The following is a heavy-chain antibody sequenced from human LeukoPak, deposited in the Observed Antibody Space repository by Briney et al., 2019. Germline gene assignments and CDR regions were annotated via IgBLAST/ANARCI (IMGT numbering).Heavy chain of an antibody. Sequence: ASVKVSCKASGYTFTSYYMHWVRQAPGQGLEWMGIINPSGGSTSYAQKFQGRVTMTRDTSTSTVYMELSSLRSEDTAVYYCARDTRSYHPNYYFDYWGQGTLVTVFS. CDR3: ARDTRSYHPNYYFDY. V-gene: IGHV1-46*01. CDR2: INPSGGST. CDR1: GYTFTSYY. D-gene: IGHD1-26*01. J-gene: IGHJ4*02.